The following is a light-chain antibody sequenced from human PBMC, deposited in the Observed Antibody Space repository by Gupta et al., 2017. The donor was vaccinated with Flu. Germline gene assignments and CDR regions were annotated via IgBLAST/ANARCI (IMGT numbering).Light chain of an antibody. Sequence: VIWMTQSPSLLSASTGDRVTISCRMSQGIRSYLAWYQQKPGKAPELLIYAASNLQSGVPSRFRGSGSGTDFTLTISCLQSEDFATYYCQQYDSFPPTFGQGTEVEIK. CDR3: QQYDSFPPT. CDR2: AAS. CDR1: QGIRSY. V-gene: IGKV1D-8*01. J-gene: IGKJ1*01.